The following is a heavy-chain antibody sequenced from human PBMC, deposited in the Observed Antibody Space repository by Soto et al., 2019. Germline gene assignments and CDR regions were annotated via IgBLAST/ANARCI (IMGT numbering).Heavy chain of an antibody. D-gene: IGHD3-22*01. CDR3: AKDAFYYDSSAYYYTPDWYFDL. J-gene: IGHJ2*01. CDR2: ISYDGSNK. CDR1: GFTFSSYG. Sequence: QVQLVESGGGVVQPGRSLRLSCAASGFTFSSYGMHWVRQAPGKGLEWVAIISYDGSNKYYADSVKGRFTISRDNSKNNLYLQMNSLRPEDTAVFYCAKDAFYYDSSAYYYTPDWYFDLWGRGTLVTVSS. V-gene: IGHV3-30*18.